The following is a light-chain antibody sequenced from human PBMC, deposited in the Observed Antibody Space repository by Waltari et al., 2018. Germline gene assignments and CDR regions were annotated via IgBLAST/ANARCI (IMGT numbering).Light chain of an antibody. V-gene: IGLV2-23*01. J-gene: IGLJ2*01. Sequence: QSALTPPASVSGSPGQSITISCPGSSRDVGRYKFVSWYQPHPGKAPQLMIYGGSQRPSGVSNRFSGSKSGNTASLTISGLRAEDEADYYCCSYAGSSPHVIFGGGTKLTVL. CDR2: GGS. CDR1: SRDVGRYKF. CDR3: CSYAGSSPHVI.